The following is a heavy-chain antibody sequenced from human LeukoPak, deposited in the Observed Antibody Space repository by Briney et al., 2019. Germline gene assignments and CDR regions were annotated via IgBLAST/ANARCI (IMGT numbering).Heavy chain of an antibody. D-gene: IGHD6-19*01. V-gene: IGHV4-59*01. CDR3: ARGVHGSGTFDY. CDR1: GDSITNNY. J-gene: IGHJ4*02. CDR2: IYYNGSA. Sequence: SETLSLTCTVSGDSITNNYWNWIRQSLGKGLEWIGYIYYNGSASHNPSLRSRVTISVDTSKNQISLRLTSVTAPDTAMYYCARGVHGSGTFDYWGQGTLVTVSS.